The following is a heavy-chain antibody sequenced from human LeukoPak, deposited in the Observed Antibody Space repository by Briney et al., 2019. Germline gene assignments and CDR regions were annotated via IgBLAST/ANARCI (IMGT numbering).Heavy chain of an antibody. CDR3: ARYVVFGSGKYYFDY. D-gene: IGHD3-10*01. V-gene: IGHV4-39*01. CDR1: GGSISSSNYY. Sequence: SETLSLTCTVSGGSISSSNYYWSWIRQPPGKELEWIASINYGGTTYYNPSLKSRVTISVDTSKNQFSLRLSSVTAADTAVYLCARYVVFGSGKYYFDYWGQGSLVAVSS. CDR2: INYGGTT. J-gene: IGHJ4*02.